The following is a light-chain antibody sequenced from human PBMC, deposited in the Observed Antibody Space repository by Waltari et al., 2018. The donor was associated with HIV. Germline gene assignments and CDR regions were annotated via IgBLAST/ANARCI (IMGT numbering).Light chain of an antibody. Sequence: EIVMTQSPATLSVSPGERATLYCRASQSVGSKLAWYQQKPGQAPRLLIYGASTRATGIPARFSGSGSGIEFTLTISSLQSEDFAVYYCQQNSYWLPITFGQGTRLEI. CDR2: GAS. J-gene: IGKJ5*01. CDR3: QQNSYWLPIT. V-gene: IGKV3-15*01. CDR1: QSVGSK.